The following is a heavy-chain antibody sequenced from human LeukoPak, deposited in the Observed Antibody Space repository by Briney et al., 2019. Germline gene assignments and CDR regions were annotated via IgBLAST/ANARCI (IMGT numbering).Heavy chain of an antibody. Sequence: ASVKVSCKASGYTFTGYYMHWVRQAPGQGLEWMGWINPNSGGTNYAQKFQGRVTMTRDTSISTAYMELSRLRSDDTAVYYCARDRSPIGPYYFDYWGQGTLVTVSS. CDR2: INPNSGGT. CDR3: ARDRSPIGPYYFDY. V-gene: IGHV1-2*02. J-gene: IGHJ4*02. CDR1: GYTFTGYY. D-gene: IGHD2-15*01.